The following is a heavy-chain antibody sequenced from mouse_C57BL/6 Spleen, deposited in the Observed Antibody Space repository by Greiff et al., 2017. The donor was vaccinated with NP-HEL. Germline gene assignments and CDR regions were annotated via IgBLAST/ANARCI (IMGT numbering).Heavy chain of an antibody. V-gene: IGHV14-4*01. CDR1: GFNIKDDY. D-gene: IGHD2-4*01. Sequence: EVKLQESGAELVRPGASVKLSCTASGFNIKDDYMHWVKQRPEQGLEWIGWIDPENGDTEYASKFQGKATITADTSSNTAYLQLSSLTSEDTAVYYCTGDYDGFAYWGQGTLVTVSA. J-gene: IGHJ3*01. CDR3: TGDYDGFAY. CDR2: IDPENGDT.